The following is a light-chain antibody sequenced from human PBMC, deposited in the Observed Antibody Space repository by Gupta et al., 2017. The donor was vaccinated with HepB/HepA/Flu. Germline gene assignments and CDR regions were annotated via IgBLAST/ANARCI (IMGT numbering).Light chain of an antibody. CDR2: KAS. CDR1: QSISSW. J-gene: IGKJ1*01. CDR3: LQYLKDPET. Sequence: DIKMTKSPSTLSACVGDRVTITCRASQSISSWLAWYQQKPGQAPKLLIQKASNLESGVPSRFSGSGSGTDFTLKISSVQPDDVATYYCLQYLKDPETFGQGTKVEIK. V-gene: IGKV1-5*03.